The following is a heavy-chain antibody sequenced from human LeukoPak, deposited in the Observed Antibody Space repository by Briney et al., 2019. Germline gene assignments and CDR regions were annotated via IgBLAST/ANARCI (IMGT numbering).Heavy chain of an antibody. J-gene: IGHJ4*02. Sequence: GGSLRLSCAASGFTFDDYAMHWVRQAPGKGLEWVSGVSWNSGSIGYADSVKGRFTISRDNAKNSLYLQMNSLRAEDTALYYCAKRADPDRYFDYWGQGTLVTVSS. CDR2: VSWNSGSI. V-gene: IGHV3-9*01. CDR3: AKRADPDRYFDY. CDR1: GFTFDDYA.